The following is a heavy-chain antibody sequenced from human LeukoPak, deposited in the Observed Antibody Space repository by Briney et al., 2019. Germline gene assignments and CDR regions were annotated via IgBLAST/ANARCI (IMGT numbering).Heavy chain of an antibody. CDR2: INSNGGSK. J-gene: IGHJ4*02. V-gene: IGHV3-64*02. CDR1: GFTLSSYA. D-gene: IGHD6-13*01. Sequence: GGSLRLSCAASGFTLSSYAMHWVRQAPGKGLEYVSNINSNGGSKYYVDSVKGRFTISGDNSKNTLYHQVGSMRAEDMAVYYCARGRSSSWYDYWGQGTLVTVSS. CDR3: ARGRSSSWYDY.